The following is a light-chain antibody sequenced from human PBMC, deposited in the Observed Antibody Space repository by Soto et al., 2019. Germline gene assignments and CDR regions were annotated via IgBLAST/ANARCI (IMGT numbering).Light chain of an antibody. CDR3: QQYNSYSRT. CDR1: QSISGW. CDR2: DAS. J-gene: IGKJ1*01. V-gene: IGKV1-5*01. Sequence: IQMTQSPTTLSASVGDRVTITCRASQSISGWLAWYQQKPGKAPKLLIYDASSWESGVPSRFSGSGSGTEFTLTISSLQPDDFAAYYCQQYNSYSRTFGQGTKVDIK.